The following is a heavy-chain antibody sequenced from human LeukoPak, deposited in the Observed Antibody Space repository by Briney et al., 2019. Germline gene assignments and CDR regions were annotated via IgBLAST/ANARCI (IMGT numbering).Heavy chain of an antibody. D-gene: IGHD5-24*01. CDR2: IYTSGST. Sequence: SQTLSLTCTVSGGSISSGSYYWSWIRQPAGKGLEWIGRIYTSGSTNYNPSLKSRVTISIDTSKNQFSLKLSSVTAADTAVYYCATALSGDGYYFDYGGQGTLVTVSS. CDR1: GGSISSGSYY. V-gene: IGHV4-61*02. J-gene: IGHJ4*02. CDR3: ATALSGDGYYFDY.